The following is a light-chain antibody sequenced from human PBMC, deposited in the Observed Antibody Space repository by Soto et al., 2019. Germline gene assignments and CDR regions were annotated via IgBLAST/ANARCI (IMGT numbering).Light chain of an antibody. Sequence: EIVLTQSPATLSLSPGERATLSCWASQSVSSYLAWYQHKPGQAPRLLIYDASNRATGIPARFSGSGSGTDFTLPISSLETEDFAVYYCQQRSNWPWTFGQGTNVEIK. CDR3: QQRSNWPWT. V-gene: IGKV3-11*01. CDR1: QSVSSY. CDR2: DAS. J-gene: IGKJ1*01.